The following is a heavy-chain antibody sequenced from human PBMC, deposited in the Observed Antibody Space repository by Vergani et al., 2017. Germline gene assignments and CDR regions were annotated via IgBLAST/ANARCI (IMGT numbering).Heavy chain of an antibody. Sequence: QVQLQESGPGLVKPSETLSLTCTVSGGSVSSGSYYWSWIRPPAGKGLEWIGSLYYIGSTNYNPSLKSRVTISVDTSKNQFALKLSSVTAAATAVSYCARENRYDCWTGYNWFDPWGQVTLVTVSS. J-gene: IGHJ5*02. V-gene: IGHV4-61*10. CDR1: GGSVSSGSYY. CDR2: LYYIGST. D-gene: IGHD3-3*01. CDR3: ARENRYDCWTGYNWFDP.